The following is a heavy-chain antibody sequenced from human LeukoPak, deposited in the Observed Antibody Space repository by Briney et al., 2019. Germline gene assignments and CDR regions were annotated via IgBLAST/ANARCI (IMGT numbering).Heavy chain of an antibody. J-gene: IGHJ5*02. V-gene: IGHV1-2*02. D-gene: IGHD1-26*01. CDR1: GYTFTGYY. CDR2: INPNSGGT. CDR3: ARDLSGSPNWFDP. Sequence: ASVKVSCKASGYTFTGYYMHWVRQAPGQGLEWMGWINPNSGGTNYAQKFQGRVTMTRDTSISTAYMELSRLRSDDTVVYYCARDLSGSPNWFDPWGQGTLVTVSS.